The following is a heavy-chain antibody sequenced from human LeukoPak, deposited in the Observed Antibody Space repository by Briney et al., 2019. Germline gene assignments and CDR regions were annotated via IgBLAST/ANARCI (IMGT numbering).Heavy chain of an antibody. Sequence: SETLSLTCTVSGYSISSGYYWGWIRQSPGKGLEWIGLLYSSENINYNPSLKSRVTISLDTSKNQFSLRLSSVTAADTAVYYCARTYSSGWYRYFDYWGQGILVTVSS. V-gene: IGHV4-38-2*02. CDR3: ARTYSSGWYRYFDY. CDR2: LYSSENI. D-gene: IGHD6-19*01. J-gene: IGHJ4*02. CDR1: GYSISSGYY.